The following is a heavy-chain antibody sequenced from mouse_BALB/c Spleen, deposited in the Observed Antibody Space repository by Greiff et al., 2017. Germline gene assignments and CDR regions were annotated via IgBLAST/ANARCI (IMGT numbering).Heavy chain of an antibody. V-gene: IGHV5-9-3*01. CDR2: ISSGGSYT. D-gene: IGHD2-1*01. CDR3: ARHEEGNYGGFAY. CDR1: GFTFSSYA. Sequence: EVKLMESGGGLVKPGGSLKLSCAASGFTFSSYAMSWVRQTPEKRLEWVATISSGGSYTYYPDSVKGRFTISRDNAKNTLYLQMSSLRSEDTAMYYCARHEEGNYGGFAYWGQGTLVTVSA. J-gene: IGHJ3*01.